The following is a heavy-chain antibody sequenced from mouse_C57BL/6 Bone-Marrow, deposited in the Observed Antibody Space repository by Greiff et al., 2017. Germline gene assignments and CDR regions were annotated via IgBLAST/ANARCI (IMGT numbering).Heavy chain of an antibody. CDR2: IDPENGDT. CDR1: GFNIKDDY. CDR3: TTSEAFAY. J-gene: IGHJ3*01. V-gene: IGHV14-4*01. Sequence: VQLKQSGAELVRPGASVKLSCTASGFNIKDDYMHWVKQRPEQGLEWIGWIDPENGDTEYASKFQGKATITADTSSNTAYLQLSSLTSEDTAFYYCTTSEAFAYWGQGTLVTVSA.